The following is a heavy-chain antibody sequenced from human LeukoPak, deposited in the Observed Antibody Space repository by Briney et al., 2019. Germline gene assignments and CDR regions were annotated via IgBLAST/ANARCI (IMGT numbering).Heavy chain of an antibody. J-gene: IGHJ4*02. Sequence: SVKVSCKASGGTFSSYAISWVRQAPGQGLEWMGGIIPIFGTANYAQKFQGRVTITADASTSTAYMELSSLRSEGTAVYYCARTLAAAGNPSSFHFDYWGQGTLVTVSS. CDR1: GGTFSSYA. CDR3: ARTLAAAGNPSSFHFDY. CDR2: IIPIFGTA. D-gene: IGHD6-13*01. V-gene: IGHV1-69*13.